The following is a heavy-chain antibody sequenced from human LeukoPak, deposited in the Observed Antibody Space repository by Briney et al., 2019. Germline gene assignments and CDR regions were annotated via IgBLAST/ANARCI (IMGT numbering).Heavy chain of an antibody. V-gene: IGHV1-69*13. CDR3: ATDPNPYSSTSGYFDF. CDR1: GGNFRNYG. CDR2: MLPIFGTA. J-gene: IGHJ4*02. D-gene: IGHD6-13*01. Sequence: SVKVSCKASGGNFRNYGFHWVRQATGQGLEWMGGMLPIFGTANYAQKFQGRVTITADESSNTASLDLSSLTSEDTAVYYCATDPNPYSSTSGYFDFWGQGTLVTVSS.